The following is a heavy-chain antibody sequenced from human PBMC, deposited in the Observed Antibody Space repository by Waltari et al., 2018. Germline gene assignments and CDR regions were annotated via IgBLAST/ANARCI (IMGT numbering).Heavy chain of an antibody. J-gene: IGHJ3*02. CDR2: INHSGST. V-gene: IGHV4-34*01. CDR1: GGSFSGYY. D-gene: IGHD3-22*01. CDR3: AGPGYYDSSGYYESPGAFDI. Sequence: QVQLQQWGAGLLKPSETLSLTCAVYGGSFSGYYWSWIRQPPGKGLEWIGEINHSGSTNYNPSLKSRVTISVDTSKNQFSLKLSSVTAADTAVYYCAGPGYYDSSGYYESPGAFDIWGQGTMVTVSS.